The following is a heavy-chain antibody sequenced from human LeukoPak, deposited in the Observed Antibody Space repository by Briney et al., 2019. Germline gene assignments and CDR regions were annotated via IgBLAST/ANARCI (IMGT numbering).Heavy chain of an antibody. CDR2: INHSGST. Sequence: SETLSLTCAVYGGSFSGYYWSWIRQPPGKGLEWIGEINHSGSTNYNPSLKSRVTISVDTSKNQFSLKLSSVTAADTAVYYCASVEQWLYVYWGQGTLVTVSS. CDR1: GGSFSGYY. J-gene: IGHJ4*02. CDR3: ASVEQWLYVY. D-gene: IGHD6-19*01. V-gene: IGHV4-34*01.